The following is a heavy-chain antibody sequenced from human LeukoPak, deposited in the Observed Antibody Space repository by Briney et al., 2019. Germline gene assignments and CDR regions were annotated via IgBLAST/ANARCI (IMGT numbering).Heavy chain of an antibody. CDR3: ASSRWLLSLYYFDY. CDR2: IYYSGST. J-gene: IGHJ4*02. Sequence: PSETLSLTCAVYGGSFSGYYWSWIRQPPGKGLEWIGSIYYSGSTYYNPSLKSRVTISVDTSKNQFSLKLSSVTAADTAVYYCASSRWLLSLYYFDYWGQGTLVTVSS. CDR1: GGSFSGYY. D-gene: IGHD3-3*01. V-gene: IGHV4-34*01.